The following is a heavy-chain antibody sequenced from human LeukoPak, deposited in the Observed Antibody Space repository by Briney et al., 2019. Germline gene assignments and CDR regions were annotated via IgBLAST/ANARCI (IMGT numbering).Heavy chain of an antibody. CDR2: IYYSGST. Sequence: PSETLSLTCTVSSGSISSNYWSWVRQPPGKGLEWIGYIYYSGSTNYNPSLKSRVTISVDTSKKEFSLKLSSVTAADTAVYYCARHGAVAGMGGYYFDYWGQGTLVTVSS. J-gene: IGHJ4*02. CDR3: ARHGAVAGMGGYYFDY. V-gene: IGHV4-59*08. CDR1: SGSISSNY. D-gene: IGHD6-19*01.